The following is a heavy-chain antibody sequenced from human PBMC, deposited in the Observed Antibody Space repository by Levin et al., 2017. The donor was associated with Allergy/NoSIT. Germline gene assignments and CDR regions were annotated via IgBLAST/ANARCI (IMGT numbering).Heavy chain of an antibody. CDR2: IWYDGDNK. V-gene: IGHV3-33*01. Sequence: GESLKISCAASGFPFSNYAMHWVRQAPGKGLEWVAVIWYDGDNKYYGDSVKGRFTISRDNSRNTLYLQMNSLRDEDTAVYYCARGGDYDFWTGRHENNYFDYWGQGTLVTVSS. J-gene: IGHJ4*02. D-gene: IGHD3-3*01. CDR3: ARGGDYDFWTGRHENNYFDY. CDR1: GFPFSNYA.